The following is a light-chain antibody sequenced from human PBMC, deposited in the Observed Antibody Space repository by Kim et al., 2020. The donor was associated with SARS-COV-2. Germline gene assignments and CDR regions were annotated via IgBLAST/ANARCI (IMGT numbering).Light chain of an antibody. CDR2: GKN. J-gene: IGLJ2*01. Sequence: ALGPTVRVKYQGDSLRSYYASWYQQKQGQSPVLVIYGKNNRPSGIPDRFSGSSSGNTASLTITGAQAEDEADYYCNSRDSSGNHLVFGGGTQLTVL. V-gene: IGLV3-19*01. CDR1: SLRSYY. CDR3: NSRDSSGNHLV.